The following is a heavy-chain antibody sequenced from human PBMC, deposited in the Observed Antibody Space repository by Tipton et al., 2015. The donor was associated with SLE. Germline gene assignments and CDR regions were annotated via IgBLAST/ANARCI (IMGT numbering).Heavy chain of an antibody. CDR2: TYYSGST. J-gene: IGHJ6*02. D-gene: IGHD2-8*01. CDR3: ARGMLTWRGAIIGVDV. CDR1: GGSISSNY. V-gene: IGHV4-59*04. Sequence: TLSLTCTVSGGSISSNYWIWIRQPPGKGLEWIGSTYYSGSTYYNPSLKGRVTISVDTSKNQISLKLTSVTAADTAVYYCARGMLTWRGAIIGVDVWGQGTSVNVSS.